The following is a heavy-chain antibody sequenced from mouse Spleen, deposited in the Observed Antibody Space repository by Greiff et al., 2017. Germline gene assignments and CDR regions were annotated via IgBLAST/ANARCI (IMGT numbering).Heavy chain of an antibody. Sequence: EVQLVESGGGLVQPKGSLKLSCAASGFSFNTYAMNWVRQAPGKGLEWVARIRSKSNNYATYYADSVKDRFTISRDDSESMLYLQMNNLKTEDTAMYYCVRAPYGSGPWFAYWGQGTLVTVSA. V-gene: IGHV10-1*01. CDR3: VRAPYGSGPWFAY. J-gene: IGHJ3*01. CDR2: IRSKSNNYAT. CDR1: GFSFNTYA. D-gene: IGHD1-1*01.